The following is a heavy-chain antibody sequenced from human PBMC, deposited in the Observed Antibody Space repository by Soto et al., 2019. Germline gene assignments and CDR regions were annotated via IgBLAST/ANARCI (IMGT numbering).Heavy chain of an antibody. J-gene: IGHJ6*02. Sequence: QVHLQESGPGLVKPSETLSLTCTVSSGSITSYYWSWIRQPPGKGLVWIGYIYYSGTTNYNPSLMRRVTMSVDTSKNQFSLKLTSGTAADTSVYYCARDLVSGNSLQYYYGMDVWGQGTTVTVYS. CDR2: IYYSGTT. D-gene: IGHD1-26*01. CDR1: SGSITSYY. CDR3: ARDLVSGNSLQYYYGMDV. V-gene: IGHV4-59*01.